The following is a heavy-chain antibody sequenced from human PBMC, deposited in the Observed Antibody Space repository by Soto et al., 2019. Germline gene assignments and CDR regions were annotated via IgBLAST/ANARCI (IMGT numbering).Heavy chain of an antibody. CDR3: ARKPYYGDYTDY. CDR2: TRNKANSYTT. D-gene: IGHD4-17*01. J-gene: IGHJ4*02. Sequence: EVQLVESGGGLVQPGGSLRLSCAASGFTFCDHYMDWVRQAPGKGLEWVGRTRNKANSYTTEYAASVKGRFTISRDDSKNSLYLQMNSLKTEDTAVYYCARKPYYGDYTDYWGQGSLVPVSS. V-gene: IGHV3-72*01. CDR1: GFTFCDHY.